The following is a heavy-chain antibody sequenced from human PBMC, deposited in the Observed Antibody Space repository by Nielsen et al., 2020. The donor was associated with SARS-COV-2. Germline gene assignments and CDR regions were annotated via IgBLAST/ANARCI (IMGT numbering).Heavy chain of an antibody. V-gene: IGHV1-69*13. J-gene: IGHJ3*02. D-gene: IGHD3-22*01. CDR1: GATFSSYV. CDR2: IIPLFRTT. CDR3: ARVYYYDSSGYYVAEPAAGIDAFDI. Sequence: SVKVSCKASGATFSSYVITWVRQAPGQGLEWMGGIIPLFRTTKYAQKFQGRVTITADESTSTAYMELSSLRSEDTAVYYCARVYYYDSSGYYVAEPAAGIDAFDIWGQGTMVTVSS.